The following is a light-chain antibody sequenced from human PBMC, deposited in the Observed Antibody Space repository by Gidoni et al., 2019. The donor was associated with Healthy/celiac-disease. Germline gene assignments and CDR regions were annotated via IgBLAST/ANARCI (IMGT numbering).Light chain of an antibody. V-gene: IGLV1-51*01. CDR2: DNN. CDR3: GTWDSSLSAYV. J-gene: IGLJ1*01. Sequence: QSVLTQPPSVPAAPGQKGTISCSGSSSNIGNNYVSWYQQLPGTAPKLLIYDNNKRPSGIPDRFSGSKSGTSATLGITGLQTGDEADYYCGTWDSSLSAYVFGTGTKVTVL. CDR1: SSNIGNNY.